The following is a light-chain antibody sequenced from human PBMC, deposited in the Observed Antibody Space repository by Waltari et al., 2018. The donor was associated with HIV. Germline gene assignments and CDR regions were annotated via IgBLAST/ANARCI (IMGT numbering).Light chain of an antibody. Sequence: QSALTQPASVSGSPGQSITISCTGTSSDVGSYNLVSWYQQHPGKAPKLMIYEVSKRPSGVSNRFSASKSCNPASRKICGLQAEDEADYYGCAYAGSSTPVFGGGTKLTVL. CDR3: CAYAGSSTPV. CDR2: EVS. J-gene: IGLJ2*01. CDR1: SSDVGSYNL. V-gene: IGLV2-23*02.